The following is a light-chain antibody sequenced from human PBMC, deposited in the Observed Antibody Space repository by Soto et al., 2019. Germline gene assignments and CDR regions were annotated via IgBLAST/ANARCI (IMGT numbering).Light chain of an antibody. J-gene: IGLJ2*01. CDR3: SSYTSSNTLVV. Sequence: QSALTQPASVSGSPGQWITISCTGTSSDVGGYNYVSWYQQHPGKAPKLMIYDVSNRPSGVSNRFSGSKSCNTASLTSSGLQPEDEADYYCSSYTSSNTLVVFGGGTKVTVL. V-gene: IGLV2-14*01. CDR2: DVS. CDR1: SSDVGGYNY.